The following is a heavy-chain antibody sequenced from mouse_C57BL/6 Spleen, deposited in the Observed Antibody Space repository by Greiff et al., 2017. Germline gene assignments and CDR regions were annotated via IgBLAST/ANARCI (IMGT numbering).Heavy chain of an antibody. CDR1: GYTFTSYW. CDR2: IYPGSGST. CDR3: ARWGYSPRGYFDV. J-gene: IGHJ1*03. Sequence: QVQLKESGAELVKPGASVKMSCKASGYTFTSYWITWVKQRPGQGLEWIGDIYPGSGSTNYNEKFKSKATLTVDTSSSTAYMQLSSLTSEDSAVYYCARWGYSPRGYFDVWGTGTTVTVSS. V-gene: IGHV1-55*01. D-gene: IGHD2-12*01.